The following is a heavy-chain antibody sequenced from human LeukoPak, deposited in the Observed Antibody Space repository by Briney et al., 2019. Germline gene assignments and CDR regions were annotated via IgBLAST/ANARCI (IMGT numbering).Heavy chain of an antibody. D-gene: IGHD2-15*01. J-gene: IGHJ4*02. Sequence: ASVKVSCKASGYTFTSYGISWARQAPGQGLEWMGWISVYNGNTNYAQKLQDRVTMTTDTSTNTAYMELRSLRSDDTAVYYCARDGLPLGIAADYWGQGTLVTVSS. V-gene: IGHV1-18*01. CDR3: ARDGLPLGIAADY. CDR2: ISVYNGNT. CDR1: GYTFTSYG.